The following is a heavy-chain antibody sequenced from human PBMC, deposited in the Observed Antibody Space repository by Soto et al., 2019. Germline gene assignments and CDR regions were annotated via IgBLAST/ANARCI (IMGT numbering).Heavy chain of an antibody. J-gene: IGHJ5*02. V-gene: IGHV4-4*02. CDR3: ARSKTIGAAAGKGWFDP. D-gene: IGHD6-13*01. Sequence: SETLSLTCAVSGGSISSSNWWSWVRQPPGKGLEWIGEIYHSGSTNYNPSLKGRLIISVDPSKNQFSLKLTSVTAADTAMYYCARSKTIGAAAGKGWFDPWGQGTLVTVSS. CDR1: GGSISSSNW. CDR2: IYHSGST.